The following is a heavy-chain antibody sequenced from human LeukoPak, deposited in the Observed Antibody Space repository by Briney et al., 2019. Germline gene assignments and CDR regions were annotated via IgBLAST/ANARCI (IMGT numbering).Heavy chain of an antibody. CDR1: GFTFNTYA. D-gene: IGHD3-10*01. J-gene: IGHJ5*02. CDR2: ISGSGGVT. Sequence: GXXLRLSCAASGFTFNTYALSWVRQAPGKGLEWVSAISGSGGVTYYADSVKGRFTISRDNSKNTLYLQMNSLRAEDTAVYYCAKDYGSGSYYNVNFNWFDPWGQGTLVTVSS. V-gene: IGHV3-23*01. CDR3: AKDYGSGSYYNVNFNWFDP.